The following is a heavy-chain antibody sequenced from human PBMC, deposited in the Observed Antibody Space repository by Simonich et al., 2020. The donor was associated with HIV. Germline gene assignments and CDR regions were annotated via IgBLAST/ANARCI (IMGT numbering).Heavy chain of an antibody. D-gene: IGHD6-6*01. V-gene: IGHV1-18*01. CDR3: ARPSFYSSSSPYYYYGMDV. Sequence: QVQLVQSGAEVKKPGASVKVSCKASGYTFTSYGISWGRQAPGQGLEWMGWIRAYNGNTNDAQTLQGRVTMTTDTSTSTAYMELRSLRSDDTAVYYCARPSFYSSSSPYYYYGMDVWGQGTTVTVSS. J-gene: IGHJ6*02. CDR1: GYTFTSYG. CDR2: IRAYNGNT.